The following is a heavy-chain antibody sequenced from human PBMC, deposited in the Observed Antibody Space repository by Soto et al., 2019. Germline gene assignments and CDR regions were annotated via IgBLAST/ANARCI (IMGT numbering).Heavy chain of an antibody. J-gene: IGHJ4*02. CDR3: AKAVGGAVTTSVFDY. D-gene: IGHD4-4*01. CDR1: GFTFSSYG. V-gene: IGHV3-30*18. CDR2: ISSDGSNK. Sequence: QVQLVESGGGVVQTGRSLRLSCAASGFTFSSYGMHWVRQAPGKGLEWVAVISSDGSNKYYADSVKGRFTISRDNSKNTLYLQMNSLRAEDTAVYYCAKAVGGAVTTSVFDYWGQGTLVTVSS.